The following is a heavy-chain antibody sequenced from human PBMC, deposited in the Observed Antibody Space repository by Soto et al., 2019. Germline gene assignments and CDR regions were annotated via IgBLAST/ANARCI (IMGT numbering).Heavy chain of an antibody. J-gene: IGHJ6*03. CDR1: GFTFSSYW. D-gene: IGHD1-1*01. CDR2: IKQDGSEK. V-gene: IGHV3-7*01. CDR3: ARGSAGTTYYYYMDV. Sequence: GGSLRLSCGASGFTFSSYWMSWVRQAPGKGLEWVANIKQDGSEKYYVDSVKGRFTISRDNAKNSLYLQMNSLRAEDTAVYYCARGSAGTTYYYYMDVWGKGTTVTVSS.